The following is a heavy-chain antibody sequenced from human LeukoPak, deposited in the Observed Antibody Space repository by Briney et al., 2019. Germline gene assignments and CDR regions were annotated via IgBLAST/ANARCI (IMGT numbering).Heavy chain of an antibody. CDR3: ASTTDYGDPYYFDY. J-gene: IGHJ4*02. Sequence: PGGSLRLSCAASGFTVSSNYMSWVRQAPGKGLEWVSVIYSGGSTYYADSVKGRFTISRDNAKNSLYLQMNSLRAEDTAVYYCASTTDYGDPYYFDYWGQGTLVTVSS. CDR2: IYSGGST. V-gene: IGHV3-66*01. D-gene: IGHD4-17*01. CDR1: GFTVSSNY.